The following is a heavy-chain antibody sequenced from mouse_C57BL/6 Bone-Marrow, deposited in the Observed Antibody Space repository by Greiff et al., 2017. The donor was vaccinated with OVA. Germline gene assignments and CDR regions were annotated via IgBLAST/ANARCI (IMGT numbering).Heavy chain of an antibody. CDR1: GYTFTDYY. J-gene: IGHJ3*01. CDR3: AIHGYGSWFAY. D-gene: IGHD2-2*01. V-gene: IGHV1-26*01. CDR2: INPNNGGT. Sequence: EVQLQQSGPELVKPGASVKISCKASGYTFTDYYMNWVKQSHGKSLEWIGDINPNNGGTSYNQKFKGKATLTVDKSSSTAYMELRSLTSEDSAVYYCAIHGYGSWFAYWCQGTLVTVSA.